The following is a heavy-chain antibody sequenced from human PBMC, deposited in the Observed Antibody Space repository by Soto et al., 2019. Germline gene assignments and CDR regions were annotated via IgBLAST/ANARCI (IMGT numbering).Heavy chain of an antibody. V-gene: IGHV3-74*01. D-gene: IGHD2-15*01. CDR2: ISSSGSTT. CDR3: ARTSCSGGSCSPDP. J-gene: IGHJ5*02. Sequence: PGGSLRLSCAASGFTLSGYWMHWVRQGPGKGPMWVARISSSGSTTDYADSVKGRFTISRDNAKNTLFLQMSSLRYEDTAVYYCARTSCSGGSCSPDPWGRGTLVTV. CDR1: GFTLSGYW.